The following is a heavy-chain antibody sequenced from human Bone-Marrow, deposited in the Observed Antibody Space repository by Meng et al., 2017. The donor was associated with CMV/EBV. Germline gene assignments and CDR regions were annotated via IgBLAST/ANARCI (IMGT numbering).Heavy chain of an antibody. CDR1: GYTFTGYG. J-gene: IGHJ6*02. V-gene: IGHV1-18*01. D-gene: IGHD2-2*01. Sequence: ASVKVSCKASGYTFTGYGISWLRLAPGQGLEWMAWISAYNGKTNYAQKFQGRVTMTTDTSTTTAYMELRSLRSDDTAVYYCASSPFSSRGPFVYYYGMDVWGQGTTVTVYS. CDR3: ASSPFSSRGPFVYYYGMDV. CDR2: ISAYNGKT.